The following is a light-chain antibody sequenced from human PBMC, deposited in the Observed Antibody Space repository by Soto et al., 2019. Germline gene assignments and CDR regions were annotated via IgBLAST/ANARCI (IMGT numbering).Light chain of an antibody. V-gene: IGKV1-5*01. J-gene: IGKJ2*01. CDR1: QSISSW. Sequence: DIQMTQSPSTLSASVGDRVTITCRASQSISSWLAWYQQKPGKAPKLLIYDASSLESGVPSRFSGSGSGTEFTLTISSLQPDDFATYYCQQYNSYSMYTLGQGTKVEIK. CDR2: DAS. CDR3: QQYNSYSMYT.